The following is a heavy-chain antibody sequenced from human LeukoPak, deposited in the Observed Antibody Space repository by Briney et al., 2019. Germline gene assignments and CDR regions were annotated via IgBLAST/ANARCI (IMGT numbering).Heavy chain of an antibody. D-gene: IGHD3-22*01. J-gene: IGHJ4*02. CDR3: AKRNYDSSVFDY. CDR1: GFTFSSYA. V-gene: IGHV3-23*01. Sequence: GGSLRLSCAASGFTFSSYAMSWVRQAPGKGLEWVSAISGSGGSTYYADSVKGRFTISRDNPKNTLYLQMNSLRAEDTAVYYCAKRNYDSSVFDYWGQGTLVTVSS. CDR2: ISGSGGST.